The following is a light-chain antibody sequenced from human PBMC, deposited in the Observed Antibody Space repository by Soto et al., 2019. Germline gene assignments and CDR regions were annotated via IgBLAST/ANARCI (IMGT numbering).Light chain of an antibody. CDR2: EVS. J-gene: IGLJ2*01. CDR1: SSDVGRYNY. CDR3: CSYTSSTSAV. Sequence: QSALTQPASVSGSPGQSITYSCTGTSSDVGRYNYVSWFQQHPGKAPKLMIFEVSTRPSGVSNRFSGSKSGNTASLTISGLQIEDEADYYCCSYTSSTSAVFGGATKLTVL. V-gene: IGLV2-14*01.